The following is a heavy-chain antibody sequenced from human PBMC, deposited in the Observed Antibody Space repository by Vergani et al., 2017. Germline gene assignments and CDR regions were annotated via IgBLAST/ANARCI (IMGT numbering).Heavy chain of an antibody. CDR2: VYTRVSIT. Sequence: EVQLVQSGAEVKKPGESLKISCEGSGYTFTDYWVGWVRQKPGKGLEWMGVVYTRVSITRYSLSFEGQVTISADKSINTAYLEWGSLRASDSAMYYCFRRRWERQEVDYLGQGTLVTV. CDR1: GYTFTDYW. D-gene: IGHD1-26*01. J-gene: IGHJ4*02. V-gene: IGHV5-51*01. CDR3: FRRRWERQEVDY.